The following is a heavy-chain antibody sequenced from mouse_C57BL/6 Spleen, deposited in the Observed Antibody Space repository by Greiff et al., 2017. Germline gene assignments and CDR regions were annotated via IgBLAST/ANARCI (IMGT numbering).Heavy chain of an antibody. CDR3: AREDDSWFAY. CDR1: GYAFSSSW. V-gene: IGHV1-82*01. J-gene: IGHJ3*01. Sequence: VMLVESGPELVKPGASVKISCKASGYAFSSSWMNWVKQRPGKGLEWIGRIYPGDGDTNYNGKFKGKATLTADKSSSTAYMQLSSLTSEDSAVYFCAREDDSWFAYWGQGTLVTVSA. CDR2: IYPGDGDT.